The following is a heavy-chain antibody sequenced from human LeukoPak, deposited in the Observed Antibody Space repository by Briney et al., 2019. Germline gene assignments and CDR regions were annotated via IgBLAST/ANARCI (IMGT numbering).Heavy chain of an antibody. CDR1: GGFFSGYY. Sequence: KASETLSLTCAVCGGFFSGYYWSWIRQPPGKGLEWIGEINHSGSTNYNPSLKSRVTISVDTSKNQFSLKLSSVTAADTAVYYCARGRGRYYDILTARNWFDPWGQGTLVTVSS. CDR3: ARGRGRYYDILTARNWFDP. D-gene: IGHD3-9*01. J-gene: IGHJ5*02. CDR2: INHSGST. V-gene: IGHV4-34*01.